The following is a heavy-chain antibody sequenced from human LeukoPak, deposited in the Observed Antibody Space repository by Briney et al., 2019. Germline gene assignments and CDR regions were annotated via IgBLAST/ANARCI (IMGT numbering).Heavy chain of an antibody. D-gene: IGHD3-22*01. CDR3: ARGDSSYYYMDV. Sequence: GGSLRLSCAASGFTFSSYDMHWARQATGKGLEWVSAIGAAGDTYCPGSVKGRFTISRENAKNSLYLQMNSLRDGDTAVYYCARGDSSYYYMDVWGKGTTVTVSS. CDR2: IGAAGDT. J-gene: IGHJ6*03. CDR1: GFTFSSYD. V-gene: IGHV3-13*01.